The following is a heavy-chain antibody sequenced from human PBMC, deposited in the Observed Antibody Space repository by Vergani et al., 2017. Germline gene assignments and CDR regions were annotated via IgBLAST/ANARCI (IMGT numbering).Heavy chain of an antibody. J-gene: IGHJ3*02. V-gene: IGHV3-9*01. CDR2: ISWNSGSI. D-gene: IGHD1-26*01. CDR1: GFTFDDYA. Sequence: EVQLVESGGGLVQPGRSLRLSCAASGFTFDDYAMHWVRQAPGKGLEWVSGISWNSGSIGYADSVKGRFTISRDNAKNSRYLQMNSLRAEDTALYYCAKGRGGSSGSYGAFDIWGQGTMVTVSS. CDR3: AKGRGGSSGSYGAFDI.